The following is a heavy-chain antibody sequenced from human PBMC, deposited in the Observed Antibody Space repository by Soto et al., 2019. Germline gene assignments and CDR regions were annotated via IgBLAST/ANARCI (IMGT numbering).Heavy chain of an antibody. CDR2: ISSSSTYI. J-gene: IGHJ4*02. CDR3: ASGHLGTDETSNDY. CDR1: GFTFSSYS. V-gene: IGHV3-21*01. Sequence: EVQLVESGGGLVKPGGSLRLSCVASGFTFSSYSMNWVRQAPGKGLEWVSSISSSSTYIYYADSLKGRFTISRDNAKDSLYLHMNSLRAEDTAVYYCASGHLGTDETSNDYWGQGTLVTVSS.